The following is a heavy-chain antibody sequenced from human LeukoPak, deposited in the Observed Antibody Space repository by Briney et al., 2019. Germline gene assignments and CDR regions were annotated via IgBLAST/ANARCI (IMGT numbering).Heavy chain of an antibody. J-gene: IGHJ5*02. V-gene: IGHV3-30*02. Sequence: PGGSPRLSCAASGFTFRSYGMHWVRQAPGKGLEWVAFIHYDGSNKYYADSVKGRFTISRDNSKNTLYVQMNSLRAEDTAVYYCARDPTTVTTPRWFDPWGQGTLVTVSS. CDR2: IHYDGSNK. CDR1: GFTFRSYG. D-gene: IGHD4-17*01. CDR3: ARDPTTVTTPRWFDP.